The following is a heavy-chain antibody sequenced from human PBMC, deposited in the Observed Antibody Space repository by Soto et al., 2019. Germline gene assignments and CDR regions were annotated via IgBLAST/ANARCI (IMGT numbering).Heavy chain of an antibody. CDR2: INSVNGNR. CDR1: GYTFISFG. D-gene: IGHD1-26*01. V-gene: IGHV1-18*01. CDR3: ARVRGEFNSGKSYFDY. Sequence: QVHLVQSGPEVKKPGASVKVSCKASGYTFISFGVSWVRQAPGQGLEWMGWINSVNGNRKSAESLQGRVTMTTDTLASTAYMELRSLRSDDTAVYYCARVRGEFNSGKSYFDYWGQGTLLTVSS. J-gene: IGHJ4*02.